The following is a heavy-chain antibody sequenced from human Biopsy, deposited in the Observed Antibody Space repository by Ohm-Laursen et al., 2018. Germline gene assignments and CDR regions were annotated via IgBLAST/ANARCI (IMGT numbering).Heavy chain of an antibody. V-gene: IGHV4-59*01. D-gene: IGHD2-2*01. J-gene: IGHJ6*02. Sequence: GTLSLTCSVSGGSMNNYYWTWIRQAPGKTLEWIASINYRGNTNYNPSLKSRVTMSAHTSTNQFSLKLTSVTAADTAVYYCARDKITYCTSTSCDYFGMDVWGQGTTVTVSS. CDR3: ARDKITYCTSTSCDYFGMDV. CDR2: INYRGNT. CDR1: GGSMNNYY.